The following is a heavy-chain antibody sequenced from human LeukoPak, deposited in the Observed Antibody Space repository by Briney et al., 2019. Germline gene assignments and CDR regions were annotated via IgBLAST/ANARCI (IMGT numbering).Heavy chain of an antibody. CDR3: ARPGYFDL. Sequence: SETLSLTCTASGGSISSSSYYWGWIRQPPGKGLEWIGSIYYSGSTYYNPSLKSRVTISVDTSKNQFSLKLSSVTAADTAVYYCARPGYFDLWGRGTLVTVSS. J-gene: IGHJ2*01. V-gene: IGHV4-39*01. CDR2: IYYSGST. CDR1: GGSISSSSYY.